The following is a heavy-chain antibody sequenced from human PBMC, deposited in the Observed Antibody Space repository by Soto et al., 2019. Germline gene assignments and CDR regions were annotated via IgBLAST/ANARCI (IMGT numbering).Heavy chain of an antibody. CDR1: GYSFTSYW. Sequence: GESLKISCKGSGYSFTSYWIAWVRQKPWKGLEWMGLIYPGDSDTRYSPSFQGQVTISADKSISTAYLQWSSLKASDTAMYYCASHGAPDDCFCSGYSGDIDSWGPGALVPVSS. CDR2: IYPGDSDT. V-gene: IGHV5-51*01. J-gene: IGHJ4*02. D-gene: IGHD3-3*01. CDR3: ASHGAPDDCFCSGYSGDIDS.